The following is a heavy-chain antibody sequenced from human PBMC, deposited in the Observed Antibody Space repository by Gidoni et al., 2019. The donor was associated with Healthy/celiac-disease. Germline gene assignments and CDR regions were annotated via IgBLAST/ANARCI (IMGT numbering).Heavy chain of an antibody. V-gene: IGHV3-30*01. CDR2: ISYDGSNK. Sequence: QVQLVESGGGVVQPGRSLRLSCAASGFTFSSYAMHWVRQAPGKGLEWVAVISYDGSNKYYADSVKGRFTISRDNSKNTLYLQMNSLRAEDTAVYYCAREGSGSYYVEYYYGMDVWGQGTTVTVSS. D-gene: IGHD1-26*01. J-gene: IGHJ6*02. CDR3: AREGSGSYYVEYYYGMDV. CDR1: GFTFSSYA.